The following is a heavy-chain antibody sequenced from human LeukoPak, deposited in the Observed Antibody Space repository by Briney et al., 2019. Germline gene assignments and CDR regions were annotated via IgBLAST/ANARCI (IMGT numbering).Heavy chain of an antibody. CDR3: ASFYCSGGSCYQYYSYYYMDV. Sequence: PSETLSLTCTVSGGSISSSSYHWGWIRQPPGKGLEWIGSIYYSGSTYSNPSLQSRVTISVDTSKNQFSLKLNSVTAADTAVYYCASFYCSGGSCYQYYSYYYMDVWGKGTTVTISS. V-gene: IGHV4-39*01. CDR2: IYYSGST. J-gene: IGHJ6*03. CDR1: GGSISSSSYH. D-gene: IGHD2-15*01.